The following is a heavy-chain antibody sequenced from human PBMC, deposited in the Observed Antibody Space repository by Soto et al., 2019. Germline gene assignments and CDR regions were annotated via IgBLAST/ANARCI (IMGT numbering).Heavy chain of an antibody. CDR2: INPGGSIT. CDR3: ARVPTGKYGVWNY. D-gene: IGHD2-8*01. V-gene: IGHV3-74*01. J-gene: IGHJ4*02. CDR1: GFTFSSYW. Sequence: EEQLVESGGGLVQPGGSLRLSCAASGFTFSSYWMHLVRLAPGKGLVWVSRINPGGSITAYADSVKGRFTISRDNAKNTLYLQMNTLRGDDTAVYYCARVPTGKYGVWNYWGQGTLVTVSA.